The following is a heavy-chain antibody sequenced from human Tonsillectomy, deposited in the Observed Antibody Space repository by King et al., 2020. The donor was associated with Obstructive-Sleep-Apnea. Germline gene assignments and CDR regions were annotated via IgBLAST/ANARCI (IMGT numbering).Heavy chain of an antibody. V-gene: IGHV3-23*04. D-gene: IGHD4/OR15-4a*01. Sequence: VQLVESGGGLVLPGGSLRLSCAASGFTFNSFAMSWGRQAPGKGLEWGAGISGSGASTYYEDSVKGRFTISRDHSKNTLYMQMNSLRADDTAVYYCAKVGPGGYGDFDYWGQGTLVTVSS. CDR3: AKVGPGGYGDFDY. J-gene: IGHJ4*02. CDR2: ISGSGAST. CDR1: GFTFNSFA.